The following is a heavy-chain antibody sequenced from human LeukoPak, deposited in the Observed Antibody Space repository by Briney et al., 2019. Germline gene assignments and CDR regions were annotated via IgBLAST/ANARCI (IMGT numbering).Heavy chain of an antibody. J-gene: IGHJ4*02. CDR2: TAHRGNT. CDR1: GHSISGGYF. V-gene: IGHV4-38-2*01. Sequence: SETLSLTCDVSGHSISGGYFWGWIRQPPGMGLEWIGSTAHRGNTHYNPSLKGRVSISTDGSKNQFSLSLTSVTAADTATYYCTRVTRNSGWFFDYWGPGTLATVHS. CDR3: TRVTRNSGWFFDY. D-gene: IGHD6-19*01.